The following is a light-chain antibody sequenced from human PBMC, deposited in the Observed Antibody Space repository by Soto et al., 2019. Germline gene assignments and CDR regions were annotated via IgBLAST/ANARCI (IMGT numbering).Light chain of an antibody. J-gene: IGKJ1*01. Sequence: DIQMTQSPPTLSAPAGDRVTITCRASQSIRHYLAWYQQMPGKAPKLLIYGASTLQSGVPSRFSGSGSGTEFTLTTSSLQPDDFGTYFCQHHNSYSQTFGQGTKVDIK. CDR2: GAS. CDR3: QHHNSYSQT. V-gene: IGKV1-5*01. CDR1: QSIRHY.